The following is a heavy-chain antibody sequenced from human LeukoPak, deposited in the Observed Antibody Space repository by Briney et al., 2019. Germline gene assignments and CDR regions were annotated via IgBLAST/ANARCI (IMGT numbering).Heavy chain of an antibody. J-gene: IGHJ5*02. V-gene: IGHV5-51*01. CDR2: IYPGDSDI. CDR3: VKPAGTGRWFDP. D-gene: IGHD2-8*02. CDR1: GYSFTSYW. Sequence: GESLKIACKASGYSFTSYWIGWVRQMPGKGLEWMGIIYPGDSDIRYSPSFEGQVSISADPSMNTAYLHWSSLKASDTAMYFCVKPAGTGRWFDPWGQGTLVTVSS.